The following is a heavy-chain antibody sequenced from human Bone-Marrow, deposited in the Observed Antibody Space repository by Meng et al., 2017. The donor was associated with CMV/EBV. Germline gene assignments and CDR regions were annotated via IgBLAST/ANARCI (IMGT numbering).Heavy chain of an antibody. Sequence: GGSLRLSCAASGFTFSSYSMNWVRQAPGKGLEWVSSISSSSSYIYYADSVKGRFTISRDNAKNSLYLQMNSLRAEDTAVYYCARVVPAASYYYYGMDVWGQGTTVTVSS. CDR2: ISSSSSYI. D-gene: IGHD2-2*01. J-gene: IGHJ6*02. CDR1: GFTFSSYS. CDR3: ARVVPAASYYYYGMDV. V-gene: IGHV3-21*01.